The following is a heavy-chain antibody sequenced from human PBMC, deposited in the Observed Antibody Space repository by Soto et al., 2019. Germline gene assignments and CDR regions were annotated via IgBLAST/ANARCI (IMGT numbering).Heavy chain of an antibody. V-gene: IGHV1-69*01. D-gene: IGHD2-15*01. CDR3: ARDVVRSTAGDS. CDR1: RGTFSTSS. Sequence: QLQLVQSGTEVKDPGSSVKVSCKASRGTFSTSSFVWVRQGPGQGLEWMGGIIPIFTRTNFAQKFQGRVTFSADESTRTTYMELRSLTSEDTAIYYCARDVVRSTAGDSWGQGTLVTVSS. CDR2: IIPIFTRT. J-gene: IGHJ4*02.